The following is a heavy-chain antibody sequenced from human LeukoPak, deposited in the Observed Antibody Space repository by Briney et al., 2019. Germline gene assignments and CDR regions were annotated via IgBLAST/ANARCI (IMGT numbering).Heavy chain of an antibody. J-gene: IGHJ4*02. Sequence: GRSLRLSCAASGFTFSDYAIHWVRQAPGKGLEWVAVTSYDGNNKEYADSVKGRFTISRDNSKSTVYLQVNSLRGEDTAVFYCARDPLNRRWGSYYFDYWGQGTLVTVSS. V-gene: IGHV3-30-3*01. CDR2: TSYDGNNK. CDR3: ARDPLNRRWGSYYFDY. D-gene: IGHD1-14*01. CDR1: GFTFSDYA.